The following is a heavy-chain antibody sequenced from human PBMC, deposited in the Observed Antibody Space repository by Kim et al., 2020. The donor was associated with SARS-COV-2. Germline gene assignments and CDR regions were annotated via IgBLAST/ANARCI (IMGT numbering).Heavy chain of an antibody. CDR1: GFTFSSYS. CDR2: ISSGSSYM. V-gene: IGHV3-21*01. Sequence: GGSLRLSCAASGFTFSSYSMNWVRQAPGKGLEWVSFISSGSSYMYYVDSVKGRFTISRDNAKNSQYLQMNSLRAEDTAVYYCARGDYYGMDVWGQGTTVTVSS. J-gene: IGHJ6*02. CDR3: ARGDYYGMDV.